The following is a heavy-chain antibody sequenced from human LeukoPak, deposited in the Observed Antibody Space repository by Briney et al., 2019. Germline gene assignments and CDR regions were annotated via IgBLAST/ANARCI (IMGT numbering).Heavy chain of an antibody. CDR3: ARGHGMDV. J-gene: IGHJ6*02. Sequence: SETLSLTCAVYGGSFSGYYWSWIRQPPGKGLEWIGEINHSGSTNYNPSLKSRVTTSVDTSKNQLSLKLSSVTAADTAVYYCARGHGMDVWGQGTTVTVSS. CDR2: INHSGST. V-gene: IGHV4-34*01. CDR1: GGSFSGYY.